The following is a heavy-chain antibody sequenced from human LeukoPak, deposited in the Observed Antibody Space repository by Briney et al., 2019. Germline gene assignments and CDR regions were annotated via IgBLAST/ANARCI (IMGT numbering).Heavy chain of an antibody. Sequence: SVKVSCKASGGTFSSYAISWVRQAPGQGLKWMGGIIPIFGTANYAQKFQGRVTITADESTSTAYMELSSLRSEDTAVYYCARGPYSGRGYYYYYMDVWGKGTTVTVSS. V-gene: IGHV1-69*13. CDR1: GGTFSSYA. D-gene: IGHD1-26*01. CDR2: IIPIFGTA. J-gene: IGHJ6*03. CDR3: ARGPYSGRGYYYYYMDV.